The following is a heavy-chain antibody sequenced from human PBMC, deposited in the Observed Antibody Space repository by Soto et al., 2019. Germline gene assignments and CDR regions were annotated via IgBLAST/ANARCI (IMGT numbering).Heavy chain of an antibody. CDR1: GFTFSSYG. D-gene: IGHD1-7*01. J-gene: IGHJ4*02. CDR3: AKDQSITGTEGFDY. CDR2: ISYDGSNK. Sequence: QVQLVESGGGVVQPGRSLRLSCAASGFTFSSYGMHWVRQAPGKGLEWVAVISYDGSNKYYADSVKGRFTISRDNSKNTLYLQMNRLRAEDTAVYYCAKDQSITGTEGFDYWGQGTLVTVSS. V-gene: IGHV3-30*18.